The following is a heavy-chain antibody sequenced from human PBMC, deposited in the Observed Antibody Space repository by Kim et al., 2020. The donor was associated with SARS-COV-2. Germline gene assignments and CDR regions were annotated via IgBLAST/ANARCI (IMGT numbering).Heavy chain of an antibody. V-gene: IGHV1-69*13. CDR1: GGTFSSYA. D-gene: IGHD1-26*01. J-gene: IGHJ4*02. Sequence: SVKVSCKASGGTFSSYAISWVRQAPGQGLEWMGGIIPIFGTANYAQKFQGRVTITADESTSTAYMELSSLRSEDTAVYYCASPRYSGSYTRFDYWGQGTLVTVSS. CDR3: ASPRYSGSYTRFDY. CDR2: IIPIFGTA.